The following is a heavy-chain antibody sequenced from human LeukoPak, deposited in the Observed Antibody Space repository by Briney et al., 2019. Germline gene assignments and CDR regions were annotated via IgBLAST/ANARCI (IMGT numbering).Heavy chain of an antibody. J-gene: IGHJ4*02. Sequence: ASVKVSCKASGYTFTSYAMNWVRQAPGQGLEWMGWINTNTGNPTYAQGFTGRFVFSLDTSVSTAYLQISSLKAEDTAVYYCARDPTGGFGELFPLDYWGQGTLVTVSS. CDR3: ARDPTGGFGELFPLDY. V-gene: IGHV7-4-1*02. CDR1: GYTFTSYA. D-gene: IGHD3-10*01. CDR2: INTNTGNP.